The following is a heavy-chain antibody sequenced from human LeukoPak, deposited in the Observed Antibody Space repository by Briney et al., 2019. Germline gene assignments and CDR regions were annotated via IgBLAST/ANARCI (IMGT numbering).Heavy chain of an antibody. CDR1: GGSISSYY. CDR2: IYYSGST. D-gene: IGHD1-1*01. CDR3: ARGSNWSHYYYMDV. J-gene: IGHJ6*03. V-gene: IGHV4-59*01. Sequence: PSETLSLTCTVSGGSISSYYWSWIRQPPGKGLEWIGYIYYSGSTNYNPSLKSRVTISVDTSKNQFSLKLSSVTAAHTAVYYCARGSNWSHYYYMDVWGKGTTVTVSS.